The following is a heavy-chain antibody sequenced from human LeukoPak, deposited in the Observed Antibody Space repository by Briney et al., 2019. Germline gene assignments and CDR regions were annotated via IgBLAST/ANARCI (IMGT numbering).Heavy chain of an antibody. Sequence: ASVQGACKASAYTFTSNDINWVRHATGRGLEWMGWMNHNSGNTGYAHNLQGRVTMNRNTTISTAYMDLNSLRSEDTAVYYCARVVRRKAYYYYGMDVWGQGTTVTVSS. CDR3: ARVVRRKAYYYYGMDV. CDR2: MNHNSGNT. CDR1: AYTFTSND. J-gene: IGHJ6*02. V-gene: IGHV1-8*01. D-gene: IGHD3-10*01.